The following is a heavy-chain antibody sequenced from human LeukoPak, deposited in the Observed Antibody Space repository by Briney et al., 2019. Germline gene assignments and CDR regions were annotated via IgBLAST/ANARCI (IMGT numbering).Heavy chain of an antibody. J-gene: IGHJ6*03. D-gene: IGHD6-13*01. CDR1: GFTFSSHS. CDR3: AGKQQLVRSYYYYYYMDV. V-gene: IGHV3-21*01. CDR2: ISSSSSYI. Sequence: GGSLRLSCAASGFTFSSHSMNWVRQAPGKGLEWVSSISSSSSYIYYADSVKGRFTISRDNAKNSLYLQMNSLRAEDTAVYYCAGKQQLVRSYYYYYYMDVWGKGTTVTVSS.